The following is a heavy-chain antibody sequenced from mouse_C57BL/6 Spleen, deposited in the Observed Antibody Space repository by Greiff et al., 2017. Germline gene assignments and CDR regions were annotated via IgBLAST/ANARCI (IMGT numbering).Heavy chain of an antibody. J-gene: IGHJ3*01. V-gene: IGHV5-17*01. CDR1: GFTFSDYG. CDR3: ARKSGSDHPIAY. Sequence: EVKVVESGGGLVKPGGSLKLSCAASGFTFSDYGMPWVRQAPEKGPEWVAYISSGACTIYYADTVTGRFTISRDNAKNTLFLQMTSLRSEDTAMCERARKSGSDHPIAYWGQGTLVTVSA. CDR2: ISSGACTI.